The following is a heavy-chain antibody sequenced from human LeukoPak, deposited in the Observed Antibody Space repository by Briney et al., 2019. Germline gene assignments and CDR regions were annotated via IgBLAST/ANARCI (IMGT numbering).Heavy chain of an antibody. CDR1: GYTFTSYG. Sequence: ASVKVSCKASGYTFTSYGISWVRQAPGQGLEWMGWISAYNGNTNYARKLQGRVTMTTDTSTSTAYMELRSLRSDDTAVYYCARLNSLGIYCSSTSCYVGWFDPWGQGTLVTVSS. J-gene: IGHJ5*02. CDR3: ARLNSLGIYCSSTSCYVGWFDP. CDR2: ISAYNGNT. D-gene: IGHD2-2*01. V-gene: IGHV1-18*01.